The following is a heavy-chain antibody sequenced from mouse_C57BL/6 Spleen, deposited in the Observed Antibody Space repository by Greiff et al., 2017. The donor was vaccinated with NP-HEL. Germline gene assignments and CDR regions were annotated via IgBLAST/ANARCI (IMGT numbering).Heavy chain of an antibody. J-gene: IGHJ3*01. V-gene: IGHV7-3*01. D-gene: IGHD2-3*01. CDR1: GFTFTDYY. CDR3: ARYSLGYSWFAY. CDR2: IRNKANGYTT. Sequence: EVKLMESGGGLVQPGGSLSLSCAASGFTFTDYYMSWVRQPPGKALEWLGFIRNKANGYTTEYSASVKGRFTISRDNSQSILYLQMNALRAEDSATYYCARYSLGYSWFAYWGQGTLVTVSA.